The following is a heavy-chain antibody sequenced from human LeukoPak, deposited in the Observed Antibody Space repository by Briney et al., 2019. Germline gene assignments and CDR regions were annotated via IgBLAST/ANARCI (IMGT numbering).Heavy chain of an antibody. CDR1: GFTFDEYG. Sequence: PGGSLRLSCAASGFTFDEYGMSWVRHAPGKGLEWVSGINWNGGSTGYADSVKGRFTISRDNAKNSLYLQMNSLRAEDTALYYCARGYYYDNSGLFDYWGQGTLVTVSS. J-gene: IGHJ4*02. V-gene: IGHV3-20*04. CDR2: INWNGGST. D-gene: IGHD3-22*01. CDR3: ARGYYYDNSGLFDY.